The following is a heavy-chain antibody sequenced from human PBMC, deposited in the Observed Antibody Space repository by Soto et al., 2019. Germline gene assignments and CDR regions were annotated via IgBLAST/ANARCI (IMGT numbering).Heavy chain of an antibody. CDR2: ISSSSSYI. D-gene: IGHD6-13*01. CDR1: GFTFSGYS. V-gene: IGHV3-21*01. CDR3: ASLAAAGSRPGQYYYYYGMDV. J-gene: IGHJ6*02. Sequence: GGSLRLSCAASGFTFSGYSMSWVRQAPGKGLEWVSSISSSSSYIYYADSVKGRFTISRDNAKNSLYLQMNSLRAEDTAVYYCASLAAAGSRPGQYYYYYGMDVWGQGTTVTVSS.